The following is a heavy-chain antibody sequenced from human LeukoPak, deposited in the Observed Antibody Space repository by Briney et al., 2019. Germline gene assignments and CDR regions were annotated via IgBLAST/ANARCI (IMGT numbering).Heavy chain of an antibody. J-gene: IGHJ4*02. Sequence: GGSLRLSCAASGFTFSSYSVNWVRPAPGKGLEWVSSMSVSSGLIYYADSVKGRFTISRENATSSLYLQTNRLRVEDTAVYYCAREFAGSAAVSGYWGQGTLVTFFS. CDR1: GFTFSSYS. CDR3: AREFAGSAAVSGY. CDR2: MSVSSGLI. D-gene: IGHD2-15*01. V-gene: IGHV3-21*01.